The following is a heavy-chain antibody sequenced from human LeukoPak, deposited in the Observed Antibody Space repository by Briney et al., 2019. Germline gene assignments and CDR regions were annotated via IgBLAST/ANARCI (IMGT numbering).Heavy chain of an antibody. CDR1: GDSITSANYF. CDR3: AREVNVPAGSDGFDI. CDR2: MPYNGGA. V-gene: IGHV4-30-4*01. Sequence: SETLSLTCTVSGDSITSANYFWSWIRQPPGEDLEWIGYMPYNGGASYNPSLRGRATISLETSKNEFSLRLSSVTAPDTAIYYCAREVNVPAGSDGFDIWGQGTMVTVSP. D-gene: IGHD2-2*01. J-gene: IGHJ3*02.